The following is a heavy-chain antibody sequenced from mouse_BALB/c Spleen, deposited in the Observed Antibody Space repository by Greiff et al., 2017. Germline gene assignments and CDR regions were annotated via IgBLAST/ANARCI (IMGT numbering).Heavy chain of an antibody. CDR2: IWAGGST. V-gene: IGHV2-9*02. CDR1: GFSLTSYG. Sequence: VHLVESGPGLVAPSQSLSITCTVSGFSLTSYGVHWVRQPPGKGLEWLGVIWAGGSTNYNSALMSRLSISKDNSKSQVFLKMNSLQTDDTAMYYCARGYRYDVLYAMDYWGQGTSVTVSS. D-gene: IGHD2-14*01. CDR3: ARGYRYDVLYAMDY. J-gene: IGHJ4*01.